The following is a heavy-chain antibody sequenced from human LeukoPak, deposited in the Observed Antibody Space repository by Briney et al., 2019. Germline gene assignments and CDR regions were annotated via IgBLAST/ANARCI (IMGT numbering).Heavy chain of an antibody. CDR2: TYHSGKS. CDR1: GGSISSNNW. CDR3: ARDVGARLPLY. Sequence: SETLSLTCAVSGGSISSNNWWTWVRQPPGKGLVWIGETYHSGKSNYNPSLNSRVTISVDKFKNQYSLKLSSETAADTAVYYCARDVGARLPLYWGQGTLVTVSS. J-gene: IGHJ4*02. D-gene: IGHD6-6*01. V-gene: IGHV4-4*02.